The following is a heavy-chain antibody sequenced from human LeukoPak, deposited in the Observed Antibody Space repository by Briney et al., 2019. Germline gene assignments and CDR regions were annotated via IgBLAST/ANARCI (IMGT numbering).Heavy chain of an antibody. J-gene: IGHJ4*02. CDR2: IGTSSNNI. Sequence: GGSLTLSCAASGLTFSRYNMNWVRQAPGKGLEWVSSIGTSSNNIYYTDSVKGRFTISRDNAKNSLYLQVDSLRVEDTAVYFCASGTVGNYALDYWGQGTLVTVSS. V-gene: IGHV3-21*01. CDR3: ASGTVGNYALDY. CDR1: GLTFSRYN. D-gene: IGHD1-7*01.